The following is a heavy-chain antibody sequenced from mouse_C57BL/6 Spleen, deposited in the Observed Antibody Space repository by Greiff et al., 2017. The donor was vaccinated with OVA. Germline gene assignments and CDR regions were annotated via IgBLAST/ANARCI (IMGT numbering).Heavy chain of an antibody. D-gene: IGHD1-1*01. CDR3: ARGDYYGSSYYFEY. CDR2: INPSNGGT. J-gene: IGHJ2*01. V-gene: IGHV1-53*01. CDR1: GYTFTSYW. Sequence: QVQLQQPGTELVKPGASVKLSCKASGYTFTSYWMHWVKQRPGQGLEWIGNINPSNGGTYYNEKFKSKATLTVAKSSSTAYMQLSNLTSGDSAVYVCARGDYYGSSYYFEYWGQGTTVTVSS.